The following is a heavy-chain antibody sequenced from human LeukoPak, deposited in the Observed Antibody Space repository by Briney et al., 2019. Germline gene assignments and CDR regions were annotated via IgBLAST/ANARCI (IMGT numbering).Heavy chain of an antibody. CDR2: ISWNSGSI. V-gene: IGHV3-9*01. Sequence: GRSLRLSCAASGFTFDDYAMHWVRQAPGKGLEWASGISWNSGSIGYADSVKGRFTISRDNAKNSLYLQMNSLRAEDTALYYCAKARLQAQIDYWGQGTLVTVSS. J-gene: IGHJ4*02. CDR3: AKARLQAQIDY. CDR1: GFTFDDYA. D-gene: IGHD4-11*01.